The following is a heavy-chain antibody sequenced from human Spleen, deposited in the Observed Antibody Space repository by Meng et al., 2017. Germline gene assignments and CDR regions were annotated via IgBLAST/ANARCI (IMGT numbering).Heavy chain of an antibody. CDR1: GYTLSSDG. CDR2: INTYNGKT. CDR3: ATRGNPYLNC. V-gene: IGHV1-18*01. Sequence: QGQLVQSGAEVKKPGASVKFSCEASGYTLSSDGFSWVRQAPGQGLELLGWINTYNGKTDYAQKFQGRITMTTDTFTSTAYMELRNLRSDDTAVYYCATRGNPYLNCWGQGTLVTVSS. J-gene: IGHJ4*02.